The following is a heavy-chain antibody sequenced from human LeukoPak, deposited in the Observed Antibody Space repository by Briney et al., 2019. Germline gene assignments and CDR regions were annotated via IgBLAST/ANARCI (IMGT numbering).Heavy chain of an antibody. Sequence: GASVKVSCKASGYTFTGYYMHWLRQAPGQGLEWMGWINPDTGGTNYAQKFQGRVTMTTDTSITTAYMELSSLRSDDTAVYYRASGPSDLASSSQYWGQGTLVTVSS. CDR1: GYTFTGYY. V-gene: IGHV1-2*02. D-gene: IGHD6-6*01. CDR3: ASGPSDLASSSQY. CDR2: INPDTGGT. J-gene: IGHJ4*02.